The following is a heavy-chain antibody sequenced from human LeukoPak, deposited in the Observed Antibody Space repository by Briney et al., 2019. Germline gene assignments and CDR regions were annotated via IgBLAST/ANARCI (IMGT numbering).Heavy chain of an antibody. J-gene: IGHJ4*02. CDR3: ARVTRTWSGDYFLDY. CDR1: GFSISTGYY. V-gene: IGHV4-61*01. CDR2: ISYSGNT. Sequence: SETLSLTCSVSGFSISTGYYWTWIRQPPGKGLECLGYISYSGNTNCNPSLKSRVTISVDTSKNQFSLNLSSVTAADTAVYYCARVTRTWSGDYFLDYWGQGTLVTVSS. D-gene: IGHD3-10*01.